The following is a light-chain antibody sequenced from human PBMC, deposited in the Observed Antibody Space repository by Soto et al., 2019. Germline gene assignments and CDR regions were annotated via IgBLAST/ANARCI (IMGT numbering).Light chain of an antibody. CDR2: AAS. J-gene: IGKJ1*01. CDR1: QSISTY. Sequence: DIQMAQSPSSLSASVGDRVNITCRASQSISTYLNWYQEKPGKAPKLLIYAASSLQGGVPSRFSGSGSGTDFTLTISRLQPDDFATYYCLQDYTYTLTFGQGTKVDIK. CDR3: LQDYTYTLT. V-gene: IGKV1-39*01.